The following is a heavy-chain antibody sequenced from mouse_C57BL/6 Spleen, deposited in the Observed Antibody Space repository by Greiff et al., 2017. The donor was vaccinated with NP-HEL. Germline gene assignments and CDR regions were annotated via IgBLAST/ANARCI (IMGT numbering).Heavy chain of an antibody. CDR2: IYPGSGST. Sequence: QVQLQQPGAELVKPGASVKMSCKASGYTFTSYWITWVKQRPGQGLEWIGDIYPGSGSTNYNEKFKSKATLTVDTSSSIAYMQLSSLTSEDSAVYYCARSVLTTVVATDYWGQGTTLTVSS. CDR3: ARSVLTTVVATDY. CDR1: GYTFTSYW. D-gene: IGHD1-1*01. J-gene: IGHJ2*01. V-gene: IGHV1-55*01.